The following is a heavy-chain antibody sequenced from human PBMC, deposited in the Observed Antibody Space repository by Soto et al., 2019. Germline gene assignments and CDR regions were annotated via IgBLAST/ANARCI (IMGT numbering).Heavy chain of an antibody. CDR1: GGSISSSSYY. V-gene: IGHV4-39*01. CDR2: IYYSGST. D-gene: IGHD6-13*01. Sequence: SETLSLTCTVSGGSISSSSYYWGWIRQPPGKGLEWIGSIYYSGSTHYNPSLKSRVTISVDTSKNQFSLKLSSVTAADTAVYYCARLMGYSSWDYYGMDVWGQGTTVT. CDR3: ARLMGYSSWDYYGMDV. J-gene: IGHJ6*02.